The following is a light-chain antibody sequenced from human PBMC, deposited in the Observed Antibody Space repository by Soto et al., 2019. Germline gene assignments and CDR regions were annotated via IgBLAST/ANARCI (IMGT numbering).Light chain of an antibody. V-gene: IGLV2-14*01. CDR1: SSDAGGYNF. J-gene: IGLJ1*01. Sequence: QSALTQPASVSGSPGQSITISCTGTSSDAGGYNFVSWFQQHPGKAPKLMIYDVSNRPSGVSNRFSGSKSGNTASLTISGLQAEDEADYYCSSYTSGSTLHVSGTGTKVTVL. CDR3: SSYTSGSTLHV. CDR2: DVS.